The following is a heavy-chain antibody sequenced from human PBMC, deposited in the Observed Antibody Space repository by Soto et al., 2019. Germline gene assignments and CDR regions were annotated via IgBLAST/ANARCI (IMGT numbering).Heavy chain of an antibody. CDR2: ISGSGGST. V-gene: IGHV3-23*01. Sequence: EVQLLESGGGLVQPGGSLRLSCAGSGFTFVSYAMSWVRQAPGKGLERVSAISGSGGSTYYADSVKGRFTISRDNSKNTLYLQMDSLRVEDTAVYYCANHTHTLYWGQGTLVTVSS. J-gene: IGHJ4*02. D-gene: IGHD5-18*01. CDR1: GFTFVSYA. CDR3: ANHTHTLY.